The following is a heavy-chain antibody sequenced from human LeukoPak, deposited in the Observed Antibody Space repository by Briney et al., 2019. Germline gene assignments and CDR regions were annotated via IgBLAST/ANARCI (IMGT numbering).Heavy chain of an antibody. J-gene: IGHJ4*02. CDR1: GYTSTIYA. CDR2: INAGNGNT. D-gene: IGHD3-9*01. CDR3: ARKYYDILTGYSHLDY. Sequence: GASVKVSCKASGYTSTIYAMHWVRQAPGQRLEWMGWINAGNGNTKYSQKFQGRVTITRDTSASTAYMELSSLRSEDTAVYYCARKYYDILTGYSHLDYWGQGTLVTVSS. V-gene: IGHV1-3*01.